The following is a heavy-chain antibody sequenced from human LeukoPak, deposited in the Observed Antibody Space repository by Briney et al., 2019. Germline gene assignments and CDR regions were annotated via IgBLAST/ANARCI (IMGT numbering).Heavy chain of an antibody. V-gene: IGHV3-21*01. Sequence: GGSLRLSCAASGFTFSSYSMNWVRQAPGKGLEWVASISSSSSYIYYADSVKGRFTISRDNAKNSLYLQMNSLRAEDTAVYYCARDRGYDFWSGYSYYYYGMDVWGQGTTVTVSS. D-gene: IGHD3-3*01. CDR2: ISSSSSYI. CDR1: GFTFSSYS. J-gene: IGHJ6*02. CDR3: ARDRGYDFWSGYSYYYYGMDV.